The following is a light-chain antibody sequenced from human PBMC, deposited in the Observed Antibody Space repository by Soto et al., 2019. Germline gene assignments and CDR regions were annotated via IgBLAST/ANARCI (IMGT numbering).Light chain of an antibody. CDR1: QSVNNY. CDR3: HQLSSWPLT. J-gene: IGKJ4*01. CDR2: DAS. Sequence: EIVLTQSPATLSLSPGERATLSCRASQSVNNYLTWYQQKPGQAHRLLVYDASSRRTDIPARFSGSGSGTDFTLTISSLEPEDFASYYSHQLSSWPLTFGGGTKEEIK. V-gene: IGKV3-11*01.